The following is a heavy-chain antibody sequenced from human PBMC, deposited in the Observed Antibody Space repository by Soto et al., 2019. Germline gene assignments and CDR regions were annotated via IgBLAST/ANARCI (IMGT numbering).Heavy chain of an antibody. CDR3: AKDWPVTSSVTSDY. CDR2: ITYTGDTT. CDR1: GFDFSSYA. Sequence: DVYLLESGGTLVQPGGSLRLSCAASGFDFSSYAMTWVRQAPGKGLEWVSGITYTGDTTYYADSVKGRFTISRDNYRNTLYLQMNSLRADDTAMYFCAKDWPVTSSVTSDYWGQGTLVTVSS. D-gene: IGHD4-17*01. V-gene: IGHV3-23*01. J-gene: IGHJ4*02.